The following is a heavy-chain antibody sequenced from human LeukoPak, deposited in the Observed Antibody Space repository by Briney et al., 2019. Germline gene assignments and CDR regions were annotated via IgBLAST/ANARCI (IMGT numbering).Heavy chain of an antibody. CDR1: GGSISSYY. J-gene: IGHJ6*03. CDR3: ARDSPNMDV. CDR2: IYYSGST. V-gene: IGHV4-59*01. Sequence: SETLSLTCTASGGSISSYYWSWIRQPPGKGLEWIGYIYYSGSTNYNPSLKSRVTISVDTSKNPFTLKLSSVNAADTDVYNCARDSPNMDVWGKGTTVTVSS.